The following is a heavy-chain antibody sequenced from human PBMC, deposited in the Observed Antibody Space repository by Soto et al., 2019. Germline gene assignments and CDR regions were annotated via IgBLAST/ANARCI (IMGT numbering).Heavy chain of an antibody. CDR1: GGPINGYY. D-gene: IGHD1-7*01. CDR2: IYYSGST. Sequence: PSETLSLTCTVSGGPINGYYWSWIRQPPGKGLEWIGYIYYSGSTKYNPSLKSRVTISVDTSKNQFSLKLSSVTAADTAVYYCARSGGGLELFSFPTFDYWGQGTLVTVSS. J-gene: IGHJ4*02. CDR3: ARSGGGLELFSFPTFDY. V-gene: IGHV4-59*01.